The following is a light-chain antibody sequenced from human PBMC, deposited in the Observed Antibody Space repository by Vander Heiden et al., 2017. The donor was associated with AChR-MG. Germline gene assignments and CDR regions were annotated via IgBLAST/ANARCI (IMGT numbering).Light chain of an antibody. CDR3: SSYTSSSTLVV. J-gene: IGLJ2*01. Sequence: QSALTQPASVSASPGQSITISCTGTSSDVGGYNDVSWYQQHPGKAPKLMIDDVSNRPSGVSKRFSGSKSGNTASLTISGLQAEDEADYYCSSYTSSSTLVVFGGGTKLTVL. CDR2: DVS. CDR1: SSDVGGYND. V-gene: IGLV2-14*03.